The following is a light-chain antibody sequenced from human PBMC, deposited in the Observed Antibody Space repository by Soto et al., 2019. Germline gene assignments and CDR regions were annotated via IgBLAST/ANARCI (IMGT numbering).Light chain of an antibody. J-gene: IGKJ1*01. Sequence: EIVMTQSPATLSVSPGERATLSCRASQSVNSDLAWYQQKPGQAPRLLIYGASTRATGIPARFRGSGSGTDFTLTISSLQSEDFAVYYCQQYNQWPPWTLGQGTKVDIK. CDR2: GAS. V-gene: IGKV3-15*01. CDR1: QSVNSD. CDR3: QQYNQWPPWT.